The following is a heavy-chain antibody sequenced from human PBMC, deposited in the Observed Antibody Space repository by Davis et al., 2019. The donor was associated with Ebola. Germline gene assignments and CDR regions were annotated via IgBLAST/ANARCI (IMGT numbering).Heavy chain of an antibody. Sequence: SESLSLTCDVSGASISTGGYYWGWIRQFSGKGLEWIGSMYYDGSAFHNPPLKSRATISLDKSNNQFSLKLRSVTAADTAVYYCARAEVGHASPFDCWGQGTLVTVSS. CDR3: ARAEVGHASPFDC. D-gene: IGHD3/OR15-3a*01. CDR2: MYYDGSA. V-gene: IGHV4-31*11. J-gene: IGHJ4*02. CDR1: GASISTGGYY.